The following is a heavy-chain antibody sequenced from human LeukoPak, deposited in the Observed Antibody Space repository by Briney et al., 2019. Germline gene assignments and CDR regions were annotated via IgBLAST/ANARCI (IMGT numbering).Heavy chain of an antibody. CDR2: INPNSGGT. D-gene: IGHD1-26*01. CDR1: GYTFTGYY. V-gene: IGHV1-2*02. CDR3: ARGGSYGWVYYYYYMDV. Sequence: ASVKVSCKASGYTFTGYYMHWVRQAPGQGLEWMGWINPNSGGTNYAQKFQGRVTMTRDTSISTAYMELSRLRSDDTAVCYCARGGSYGWVYYYYYMDVWGKGTTVTVSS. J-gene: IGHJ6*03.